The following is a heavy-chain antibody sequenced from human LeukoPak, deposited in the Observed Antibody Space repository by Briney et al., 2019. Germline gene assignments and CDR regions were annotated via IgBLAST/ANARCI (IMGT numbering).Heavy chain of an antibody. J-gene: IGHJ5*02. CDR3: ARVRQLAGGRWFDP. CDR1: GGSISSGGYY. V-gene: IGHV4-31*03. Sequence: SQTLSLTCTVSGGSISSGGYYWSWIRQHPGKGLEWIGYIYYSGSTYYNPSLKSRVTISVDTSKNQFSLKLSSVTAADTAVYYCARVRQLAGGRWFDPWGQRTLVTVSS. CDR2: IYYSGST. D-gene: IGHD6-6*01.